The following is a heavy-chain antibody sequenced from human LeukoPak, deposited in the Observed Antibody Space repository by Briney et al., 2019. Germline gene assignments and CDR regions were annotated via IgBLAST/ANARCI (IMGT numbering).Heavy chain of an antibody. D-gene: IGHD3-9*01. Sequence: PGGSLRLSCAASGFTFSSYAMSWVRQAPGKGLEWVPAISGSGGSTYYADSVKGRFTISRDNSKNTLYLQMNSLRAEDTAVYYCATIYFDWLFRFDPWGQGTLVTVSS. CDR1: GFTFSSYA. J-gene: IGHJ5*02. CDR2: ISGSGGST. CDR3: ATIYFDWLFRFDP. V-gene: IGHV3-23*01.